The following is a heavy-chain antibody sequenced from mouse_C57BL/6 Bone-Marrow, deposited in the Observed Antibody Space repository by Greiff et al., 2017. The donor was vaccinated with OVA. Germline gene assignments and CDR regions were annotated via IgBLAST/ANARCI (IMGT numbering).Heavy chain of an antibody. CDR2: IYPGSGST. J-gene: IGHJ1*03. V-gene: IGHV1-55*01. D-gene: IGHD1-1*01. Sequence: VQLQESGAELVKPGASVKMSCKASGYTFTSYWITWVKQRPGQGLEWIGDIYPGSGSTNYNEKFKSKATLTVDTSSSTAYMQLSSLTSEDSAVYYCARERLTTVVATRYFDVWGTGTTVTVSS. CDR1: GYTFTSYW. CDR3: ARERLTTVVATRYFDV.